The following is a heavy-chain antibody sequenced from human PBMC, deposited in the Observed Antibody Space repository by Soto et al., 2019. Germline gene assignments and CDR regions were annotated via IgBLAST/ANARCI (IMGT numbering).Heavy chain of an antibody. J-gene: IGHJ4*02. CDR2: ISSTGGST. V-gene: IGHV3-23*01. Sequence: EVQVLDSGGGLVQPGGSLRLSCAASGFTFNNYAMNWVRQAPGKGLEWVATISSTGGSTYYADSVKGRFTISRDNSKNTLDLQMNSLRVEDTAVYYCAKDRLAGNFDYWGQGTQVTVSS. CDR3: AKDRLAGNFDY. CDR1: GFTFNNYA.